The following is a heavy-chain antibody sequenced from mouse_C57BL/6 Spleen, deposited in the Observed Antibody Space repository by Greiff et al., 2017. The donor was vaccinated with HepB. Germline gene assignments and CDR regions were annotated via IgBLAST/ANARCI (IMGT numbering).Heavy chain of an antibody. D-gene: IGHD1-1*01. Sequence: VQLQESGPGLVQPSQSLSITCTVSGFSLTSYGVHWVRQSPGKGLEWLGVIWSGGSTDYNAAFISRLSISKDNSKSQVFFKMNSLQADDTAIYYCARTPYYGSSEGWYFDVWGTGTTVTVSS. CDR1: GFSLTSYG. CDR2: IWSGGST. CDR3: ARTPYYGSSEGWYFDV. V-gene: IGHV2-2*01. J-gene: IGHJ1*03.